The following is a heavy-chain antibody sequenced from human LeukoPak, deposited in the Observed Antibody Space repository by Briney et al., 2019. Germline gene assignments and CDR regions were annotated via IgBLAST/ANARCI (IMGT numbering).Heavy chain of an antibody. D-gene: IGHD3-3*01. V-gene: IGHV4-59*11. CDR3: ASSYYDFWSGSIPNYFDY. CDR2: IYYSGST. J-gene: IGHJ4*02. CDR1: GGSISSHY. Sequence: SETLSLTCTVSGGSISSHYWCWIRQPPGKGLEWVGYIYYSGSTNYNPSLKSRVTISVDTSKNQFSLKLSSVTAADTAVYYCASSYYDFWSGSIPNYFDYWGQGTLVTVSS.